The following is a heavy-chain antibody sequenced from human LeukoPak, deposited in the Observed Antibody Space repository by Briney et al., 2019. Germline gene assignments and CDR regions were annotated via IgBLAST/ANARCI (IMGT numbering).Heavy chain of an antibody. CDR1: GFTFRSYE. CDR3: ARDSHSSN. Sequence: GGSLRLSCAASGFTFRSYEMNWVRQAPGKGLEWVSYISSSGSTIYYADSVKGRFTFSRDNAKTSLYLQMNSLRAEDTAVYYCARDSHSSNWGQGTLVTVSS. J-gene: IGHJ4*02. CDR2: ISSSGSTI. D-gene: IGHD6-13*01. V-gene: IGHV3-48*03.